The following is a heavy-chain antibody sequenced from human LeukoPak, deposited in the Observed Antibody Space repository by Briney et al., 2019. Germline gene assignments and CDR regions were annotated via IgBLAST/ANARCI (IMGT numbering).Heavy chain of an antibody. CDR3: ARDGAAPGLYFDL. Sequence: GGSLRLSCAVSGFTFSSNWMNWVRQAPGKGLEWVAIMRQDGDEKSYVDSGKGRFTISRANTKNSLYLQINSLRAEDTAMYYCARDGAAPGLYFDLWGQGSLGTVSS. CDR1: GFTFSSNW. D-gene: IGHD6-13*01. CDR2: MRQDGDEK. V-gene: IGHV3-7*01. J-gene: IGHJ4*01.